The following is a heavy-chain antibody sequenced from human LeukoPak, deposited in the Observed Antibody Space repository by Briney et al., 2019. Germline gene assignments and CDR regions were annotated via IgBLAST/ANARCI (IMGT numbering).Heavy chain of an antibody. J-gene: IGHJ5*02. D-gene: IGHD3-10*01. CDR3: AIQFGGSYFGGGDWFDP. CDR1: GGTFSSYA. Sequence: SVKVSCKASGGTFSSYAISWVRQAPGQGLEWMGGIIPIFGTANYAQKFQGRVTITTDESTSTAYMELSSLRSEDTAVYYCAIQFGGSYFGGGDWFDPWGQGTLVTVSS. CDR2: IIPIFGTA. V-gene: IGHV1-69*05.